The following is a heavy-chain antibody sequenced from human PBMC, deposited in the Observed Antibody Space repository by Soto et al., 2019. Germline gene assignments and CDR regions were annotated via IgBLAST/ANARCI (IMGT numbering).Heavy chain of an antibody. CDR1: GFTFSSYA. D-gene: IGHD6-19*01. CDR2: ISGSGGST. CDR3: AKDHPTVAGIGANWFDP. Sequence: GGSLRLSCAASGFTFSSYAMSWVRQAPGKGLEWVSAISGSGGSTYYADSVKGRFTISRDNSKNTLYLQMNSLRAEDTAVYYCAKDHPTVAGIGANWFDPWGQGTLVTVSS. V-gene: IGHV3-23*01. J-gene: IGHJ5*02.